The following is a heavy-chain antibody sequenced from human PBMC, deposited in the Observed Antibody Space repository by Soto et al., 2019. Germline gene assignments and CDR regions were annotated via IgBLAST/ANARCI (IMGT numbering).Heavy chain of an antibody. V-gene: IGHV3-23*01. CDR2: ISGSGGST. Sequence: WGSLRLSCAASGFTFSSYAMSWVRQAPGKGLEWVSAISGSGGSTYYADSVKGRFTISRDNTKNTQYLQMNSLRAGETNIYNSAKDLGLVPAWGQGPLVT. CDR1: GFTFSSYA. D-gene: IGHD2-2*01. CDR3: AKDLGLVPA. J-gene: IGHJ4*02.